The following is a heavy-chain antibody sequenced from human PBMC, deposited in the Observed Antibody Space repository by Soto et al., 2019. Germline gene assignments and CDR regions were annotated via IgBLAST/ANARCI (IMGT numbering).Heavy chain of an antibody. CDR2: ISGSGGST. CDR1: GFTFSSYA. J-gene: IGHJ3*02. CDR3: AKELARPVDTAMGDAFDI. V-gene: IGHV3-23*01. D-gene: IGHD5-18*01. Sequence: GGSLRLSCAASGFTFSSYAMSWVRQAPGKGLEWVSAISGSGGSTYYADSVKGRFTISRDNSKNTLYLQMNSLRAEDTAVYYCAKELARPVDTAMGDAFDIWGQGTMVTVSS.